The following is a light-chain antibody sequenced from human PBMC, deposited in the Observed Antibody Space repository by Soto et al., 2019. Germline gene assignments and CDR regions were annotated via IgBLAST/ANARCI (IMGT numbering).Light chain of an antibody. CDR1: ERVSTN. J-gene: IGKJ1*01. Sequence: DIVMTQSPLTLSVSPGESATLSCRASERVSTNLAWYQQTPGQAPRLLIYSASRRPTDIPVRFSGSGSGEEFTLTISSLKSEDFAIYYCQQYNNLPPTLGQGTKVDIK. V-gene: IGKV3-15*01. CDR2: SAS. CDR3: QQYNNLPPT.